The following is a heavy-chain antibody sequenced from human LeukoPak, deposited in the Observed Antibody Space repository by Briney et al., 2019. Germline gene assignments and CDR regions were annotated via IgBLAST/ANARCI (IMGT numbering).Heavy chain of an antibody. V-gene: IGHV1-69*01. J-gene: IGHJ6*03. CDR1: GGTFSSYA. CDR2: IIPIFGTA. CDR3: ARTESEEDYYYYYMDV. Sequence: GASVKVSCKASGGTFSSYAISWVRQAPGQGLELMGGIIPIFGTANYAQKFQGRVTITADESTSTAYMELSSLRSEDTAVYYCARTESEEDYYYYYMDVWGKGTTVTVSS.